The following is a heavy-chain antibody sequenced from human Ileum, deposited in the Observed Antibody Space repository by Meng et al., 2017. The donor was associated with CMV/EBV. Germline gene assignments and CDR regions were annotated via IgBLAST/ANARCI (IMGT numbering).Heavy chain of an antibody. D-gene: IGHD3-16*01. V-gene: IGHV4-59*01. CDR1: GGSITYYY. CDR3: ARMFPDYNPSTKSYYFGMDV. J-gene: IGHJ6*02. Sequence: SETLSLTCKVSGGSITYYYWSWIRQSPGKGLEWIGYIYYSGSTDYSPSLKSRVTISVDTSRNQFSLNLSSVTAADMAVYYCARMFPDYNPSTKSYYFGMDVWGQGTTVTVSS. CDR2: IYYSGST.